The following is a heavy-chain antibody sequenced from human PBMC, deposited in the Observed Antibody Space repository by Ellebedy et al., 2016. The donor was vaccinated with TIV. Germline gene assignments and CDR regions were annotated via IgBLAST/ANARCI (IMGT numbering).Heavy chain of an antibody. CDR1: GFTFSSYA. CDR2: IGDGA. D-gene: IGHD2-2*01. Sequence: GGSLRLXXAASGFTFSSYAMNWVRQAPGKGLEWVSHIGDGAHYADSVKGRFTISRDNSKNTLYLQMTSLRAEDTAIYYCAVGSTNSCSYCYFDNWGQGTLVTVSS. V-gene: IGHV3-23*01. CDR3: AVGSTNSCSYCYFDN. J-gene: IGHJ4*02.